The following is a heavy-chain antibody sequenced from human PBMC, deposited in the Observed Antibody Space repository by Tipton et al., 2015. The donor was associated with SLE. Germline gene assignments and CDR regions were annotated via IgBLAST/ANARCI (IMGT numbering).Heavy chain of an antibody. CDR1: GGCFRGHY. J-gene: IGHJ6*03. CDR2: LNHSGST. V-gene: IGHV4-34*01. Sequence: TLSLTCAVYGGCFRGHYWSWIRHPTGKGLEWIGELNHSGSTNYNPSLKTRVTISVDTSQNQFSLQLSSVPAADTAVSYCARVRPPLSIFGVVKGTDYCSMDVWGKGPTVTVSS. CDR3: ARVRPPLSIFGVVKGTDYCSMDV. D-gene: IGHD3-3*01.